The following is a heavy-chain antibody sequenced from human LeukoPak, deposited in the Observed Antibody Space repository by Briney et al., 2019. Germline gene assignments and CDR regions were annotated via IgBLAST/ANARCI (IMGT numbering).Heavy chain of an antibody. Sequence: GGSLRLSCAVSGITLSNYGMSWVRQAPGKGLEWDAGISDSGGRTNYADSVKGRFAISRDNPRNTLYLQMNSLRAEDTAVYFCAKRGVVIRVILVGFHKEAYYFDSWGQGALVTVSS. CDR3: AKRGVVIRVILVGFHKEAYYFDS. D-gene: IGHD3-22*01. CDR1: GITLSNYG. V-gene: IGHV3-23*01. J-gene: IGHJ4*02. CDR2: ISDSGGRT.